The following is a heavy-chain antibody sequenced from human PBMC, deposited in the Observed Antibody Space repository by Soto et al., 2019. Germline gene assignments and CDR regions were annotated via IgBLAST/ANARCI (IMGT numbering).Heavy chain of an antibody. J-gene: IGHJ4*02. D-gene: IGHD6-19*01. V-gene: IGHV1-46*01. CDR3: ARIVSGGHFDY. Sequence: QVPLVQSGAEVKKPGASVKVSCKASGYTFTSYYMHWVRQAPGQGLEWMGIINPSGGSTSYAQNFQGRLTMTRDTSTSTVYMELSSLRSEDTAVYYCARIVSGGHFDYWGQGTLVTVSS. CDR2: INPSGGST. CDR1: GYTFTSYY.